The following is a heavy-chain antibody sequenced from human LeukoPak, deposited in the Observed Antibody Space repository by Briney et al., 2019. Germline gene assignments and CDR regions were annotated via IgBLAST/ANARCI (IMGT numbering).Heavy chain of an antibody. D-gene: IGHD1-26*01. CDR1: GGSISRRSDY. CDR2: IYYSGST. J-gene: IGHJ4*02. V-gene: IGHV4-39*01. Sequence: SETLSLTCTVTGGSISRRSDYWGWIRQPPGKGLEWIGSIYYSGSTYYNPSFKSRVTISVDTSRNQFSLQLSYVTAADTAVYYCARNESVLGTTGLNDFFDDWGQGSLVTASS. CDR3: ARNESVLGTTGLNDFFDD.